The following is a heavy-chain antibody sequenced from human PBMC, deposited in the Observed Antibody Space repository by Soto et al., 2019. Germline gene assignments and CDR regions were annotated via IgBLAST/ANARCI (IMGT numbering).Heavy chain of an antibody. Sequence: ASVKGSCKASGGTFSSYAISWVRQAPGQGLEWMGGIIPIFGTANYAQKFQGRVTITADESTSTAYMELSSLRSEDTAVYYCAREGIYGSGSYYYYYGMDVWGQGTXVNVSS. D-gene: IGHD3-10*01. V-gene: IGHV1-69*13. CDR2: IIPIFGTA. CDR1: GGTFSSYA. CDR3: AREGIYGSGSYYYYYGMDV. J-gene: IGHJ6*02.